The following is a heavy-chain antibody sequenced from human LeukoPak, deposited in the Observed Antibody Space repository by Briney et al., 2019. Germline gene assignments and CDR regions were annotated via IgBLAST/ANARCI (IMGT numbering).Heavy chain of an antibody. Sequence: GGSLRLSCAASGFTFSSYAMSWVRQAPGKGLEWVSAISGSGGSTYYADSVKGRFTISRDNSKNTLYLQMNSLRAEDTAVYYCARARVAAAGTPRKNYYYYYGMDVWGQGTTVTVSS. V-gene: IGHV3-23*01. CDR2: ISGSGGST. J-gene: IGHJ6*02. CDR3: ARARVAAAGTPRKNYYYYYGMDV. D-gene: IGHD6-13*01. CDR1: GFTFSSYA.